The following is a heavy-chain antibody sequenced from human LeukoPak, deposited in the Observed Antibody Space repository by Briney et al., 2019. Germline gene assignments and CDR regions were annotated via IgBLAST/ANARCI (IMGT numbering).Heavy chain of an antibody. CDR2: MYYTGTT. V-gene: IGHV4-59*08. Sequence: PSETLSLTCSVSGDSITGNYWSWIRQTPGKGLEWIGYMYYTGTTDYNPSLKSRGTISLDTSRNQFSLSLSSVTAADTAIYYCARLHLARAEEFDPWGQGILVTVSS. CDR3: ARLHLARAEEFDP. D-gene: IGHD3-10*01. CDR1: GDSITGNY. J-gene: IGHJ5*02.